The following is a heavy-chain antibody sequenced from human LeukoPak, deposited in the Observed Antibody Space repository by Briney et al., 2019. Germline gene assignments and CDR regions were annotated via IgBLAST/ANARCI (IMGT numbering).Heavy chain of an antibody. Sequence: GGSLRLSCAASGLTFSSYAMHWVRQAPGKGLEWVAVISYDGSNKYYADSVKGRFTISRDNSKNTLYLQMNSLRAEDTAVYYCARERYCSGGSCSRGFDPWGQGTLVTVSS. CDR2: ISYDGSNK. V-gene: IGHV3-30-3*01. CDR3: ARERYCSGGSCSRGFDP. CDR1: GLTFSSYA. J-gene: IGHJ5*02. D-gene: IGHD2-15*01.